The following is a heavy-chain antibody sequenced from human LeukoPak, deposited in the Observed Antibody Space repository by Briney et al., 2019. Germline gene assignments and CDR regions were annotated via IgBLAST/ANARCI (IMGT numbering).Heavy chain of an antibody. V-gene: IGHV4-39*07. Sequence: SETLSLTCSVSGGSISSSSYYWGWIRQPPGKGLEWIGSIFYSGSTYYNPSLKSRVTISVDTSKNQLSLNLTSVTAADTAVYYCARMEDFDWLLQPYYYYYMDVWGKGTTVTISS. D-gene: IGHD3-9*01. CDR2: IFYSGST. J-gene: IGHJ6*03. CDR3: ARMEDFDWLLQPYYYYYMDV. CDR1: GGSISSSSYY.